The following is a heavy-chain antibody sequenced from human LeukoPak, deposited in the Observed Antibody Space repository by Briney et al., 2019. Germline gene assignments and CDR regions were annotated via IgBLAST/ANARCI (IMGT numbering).Heavy chain of an antibody. CDR2: INHSGFT. CDR1: GGSISTTSYY. CDR3: ARSLGDV. Sequence: SETLSLTCTVSGGSISTTSYYWGWIRQSPGKGLEWIGEINHSGFTNSNPSLKSRVTMSADTSKNQFSLKVSSVTAADTAVYFCARSLGDVWGQGTMVTVSS. V-gene: IGHV4-39*07. J-gene: IGHJ6*02.